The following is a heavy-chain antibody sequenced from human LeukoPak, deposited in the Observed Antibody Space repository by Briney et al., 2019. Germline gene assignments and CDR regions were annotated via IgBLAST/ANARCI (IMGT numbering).Heavy chain of an antibody. V-gene: IGHV3-48*03. CDR2: ISSSGSTI. CDR3: ASEKKPGGQVEHRTGGLDI. J-gene: IGHJ3*02. CDR1: GFTFSSYE. D-gene: IGHD2-8*02. Sequence: GGSLRLSCAASGFTFSSYEMNWVRQAPGKGLEWLSYISSSGSTIYYADSVKGRFTISRDNSKNTLYLQMNSLRAEDTAVYYCASEKKPGGQVEHRTGGLDIWGQGTMVTVSS.